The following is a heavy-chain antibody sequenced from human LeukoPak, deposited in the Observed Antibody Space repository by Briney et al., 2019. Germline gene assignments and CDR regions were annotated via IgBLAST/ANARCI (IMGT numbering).Heavy chain of an antibody. V-gene: IGHV3-21*01. CDR3: ARLRYSSGWYFDY. J-gene: IGHJ4*02. CDR1: GFTFNRYN. Sequence: GGSLRLSCAASGFTFNRYNMNWVRRAPGKGLEWVSSISTSSSYIYYADSVRGRFTISRDNAKNSLYLQMNSLRAEDTAVYYCARLRYSSGWYFDYWGQGTLVTVSS. D-gene: IGHD6-19*01. CDR2: ISTSSSYI.